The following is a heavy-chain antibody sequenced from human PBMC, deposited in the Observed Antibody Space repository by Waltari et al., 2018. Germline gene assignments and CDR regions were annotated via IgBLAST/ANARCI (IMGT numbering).Heavy chain of an antibody. D-gene: IGHD3-10*01. CDR3: ARDRGSGSRSVFDY. J-gene: IGHJ4*02. CDR2: IYTSGST. V-gene: IGHV4-61*02. CDR1: GGSISSGSYS. Sequence: QVQLQESGPGLVKPSQTLSLTCTVSGGSISSGSYSWSWIRQPAGKGLEWIGRIYTSGSTNYNPSLKSRVTISVDTSKNQFSLKLSSVTAADTAVYYCARDRGSGSRSVFDYWGQGTLVTVSS.